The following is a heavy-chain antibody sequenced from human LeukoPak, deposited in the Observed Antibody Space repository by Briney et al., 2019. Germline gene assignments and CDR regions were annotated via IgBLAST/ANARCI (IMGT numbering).Heavy chain of an antibody. CDR1: GFTFSTYN. CDR2: ISSGSSTI. D-gene: IGHD3-10*01. Sequence: GGSLRLSCAASGFTFSTYNMNWLRQAPGKGLEWVSYISSGSSTIFYADSVKGRFTISRDNAKTSLYLQMNSLRAEGTAVYYCARATPSGSYWFDYWGQGTLVTVSS. V-gene: IGHV3-48*01. J-gene: IGHJ4*02. CDR3: ARATPSGSYWFDY.